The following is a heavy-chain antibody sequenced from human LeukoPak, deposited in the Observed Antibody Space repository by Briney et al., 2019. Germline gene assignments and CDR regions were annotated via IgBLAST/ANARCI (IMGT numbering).Heavy chain of an antibody. CDR3: ARAAYSSTWYSRYFDL. J-gene: IGHJ2*01. CDR2: IGTAGEI. Sequence: GGSLRLSCAASGFTFSSYDIHWVRQATGKGLEWVSGIGTAGEIYYPGSVKGRFTVSRENAKNSLYLQMNSLRAGDTAVYYCARAAYSSTWYSRYFDLWGRGTLVTVSS. CDR1: GFTFSSYD. D-gene: IGHD6-13*01. V-gene: IGHV3-13*01.